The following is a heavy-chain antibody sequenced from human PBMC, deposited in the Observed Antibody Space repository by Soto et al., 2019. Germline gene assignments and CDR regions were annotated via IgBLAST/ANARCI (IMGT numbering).Heavy chain of an antibody. V-gene: IGHV3-30*18. CDR3: AKAGWPTGRYFDY. Sequence: GGSLRLSCAASGFTFSSYGMHWVRQAPGKGLEWVAVISYDGSNKYYADSVKGRFTISRDNSKNTLYLQMNSLRAEDTAVYYCAKAGWPTGRYFDYWGQGTLVTVSS. J-gene: IGHJ4*02. CDR1: GFTFSSYG. D-gene: IGHD1-26*01. CDR2: ISYDGSNK.